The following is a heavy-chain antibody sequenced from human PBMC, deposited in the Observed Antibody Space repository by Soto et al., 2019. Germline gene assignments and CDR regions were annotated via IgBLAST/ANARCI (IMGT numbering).Heavy chain of an antibody. Sequence: GGSLRLSCAASGFIFSDHYMDWVRQAPGKGLEWVARIRNKANSYTTEYAASVKGRFTISRDDSKNSLYLQMNSLKTEDTAVYYCARGSSAITGTRYYYGLDVWGQGTTVTVSS. CDR3: ARGSSAITGTRYYYGLDV. D-gene: IGHD1-20*01. J-gene: IGHJ6*02. CDR2: IRNKANSYTT. CDR1: GFIFSDHY. V-gene: IGHV3-72*01.